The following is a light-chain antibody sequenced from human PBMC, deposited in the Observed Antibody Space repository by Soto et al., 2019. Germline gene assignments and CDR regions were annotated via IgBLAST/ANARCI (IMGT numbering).Light chain of an antibody. Sequence: DIQIAQSPSSLCASIGDRVILTCGSSQPISGYLNWYQQKPGKAPKPLIHDASSLQSGVPSRFSGSGSGTDFSLTISNLQPDDFATYYCQQGQSTPVTYGRGTRLEIK. CDR1: QPISGY. CDR2: DAS. J-gene: IGKJ5*01. CDR3: QQGQSTPVT. V-gene: IGKV1-39*01.